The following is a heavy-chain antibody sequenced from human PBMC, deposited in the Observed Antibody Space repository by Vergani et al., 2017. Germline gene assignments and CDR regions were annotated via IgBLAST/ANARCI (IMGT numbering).Heavy chain of an antibody. CDR2: ISGSGGYT. CDR3: AKDNVPLYYVSSGYCVY. V-gene: IGHV3-23*01. J-gene: IGHJ4*02. D-gene: IGHD3-22*01. CDR1: GFTFTNFG. Sequence: EVQLLESGGNLVKPGGSLRLSCAASGFTFTNFGMSWVRQAPGEGLEWVSGISGSGGYTYYADFVKGRFTISRDNSKNTLFLQMNNLRAEDTAVYYCAKDNVPLYYVSSGYCVYCSQGTLVTVSS.